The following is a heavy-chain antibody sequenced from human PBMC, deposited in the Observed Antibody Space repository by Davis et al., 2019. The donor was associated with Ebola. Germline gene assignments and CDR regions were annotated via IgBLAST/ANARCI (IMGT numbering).Heavy chain of an antibody. CDR2: IISSSDTI. Sequence: GGSLRLSCAASGFTFSSHSMNWLRQAPGKGLQWISYIISSSDTIYYADALRGRFTISRDNAKNSLYLQMNSLTAEDTAVYYCAREYCGGDCRYFYYYGMDVWGQGTTVTVSS. D-gene: IGHD2-21*02. CDR1: GFTFSSHS. V-gene: IGHV3-48*04. CDR3: AREYCGGDCRYFYYYGMDV. J-gene: IGHJ6*02.